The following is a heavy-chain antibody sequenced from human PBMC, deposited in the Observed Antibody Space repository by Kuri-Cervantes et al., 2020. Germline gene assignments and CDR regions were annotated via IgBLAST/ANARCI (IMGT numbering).Heavy chain of an antibody. V-gene: IGHV4-4*01. CDR2: IYHSGST. J-gene: IGHJ6*03. Sequence: SETLSLTCAVSGDSISSDKYWSWVRQSPGKGLEWIGEIYHSGSTNYNPSLKSRITISIDKSKNQFSLKLSSVTAADTAVYCCARGVRTTMVRGRYYYMDVWGKGTTVTVSS. CDR3: ARGVRTTMVRGRYYYMDV. CDR1: GDSISSDKY. D-gene: IGHD3-10*01.